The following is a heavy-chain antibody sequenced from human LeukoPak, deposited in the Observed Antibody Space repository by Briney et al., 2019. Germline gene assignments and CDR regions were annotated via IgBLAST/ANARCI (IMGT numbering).Heavy chain of an antibody. CDR2: ISWISGSL. Sequence: GGSLRLSRAASGFTFDDYAMHWVRQAPGKGLAWVSGISWISGSLGYADSVKGRFTISRDNAKNSLYLQMNSLRAEDTALYYCAKDGGGGATIDAHAFDIWGQGTMVTVSS. CDR3: AKDGGGGATIDAHAFDI. D-gene: IGHD1-26*01. CDR1: GFTFDDYA. J-gene: IGHJ3*02. V-gene: IGHV3-9*01.